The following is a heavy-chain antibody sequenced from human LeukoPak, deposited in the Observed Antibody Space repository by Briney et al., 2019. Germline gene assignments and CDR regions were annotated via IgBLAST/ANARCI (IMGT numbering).Heavy chain of an antibody. CDR1: GFSFSDHW. CDR2: IKHDGSGK. V-gene: IGHV3-7*01. Sequence: RSGGSLRLSCEASGFSFSDHWMGWVRQAPGKGLECVANIKHDGSGKEYVDSVKGRFTISRDNAKNSVYLEMSSLRAEDTAVYYCAKWRWRQSEYEDWGQGTLVTVFS. CDR3: AKWRWRQSEYED. D-gene: IGHD5-24*01. J-gene: IGHJ4*02.